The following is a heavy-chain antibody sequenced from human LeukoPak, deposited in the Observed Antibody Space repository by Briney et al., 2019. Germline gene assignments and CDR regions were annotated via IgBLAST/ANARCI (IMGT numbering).Heavy chain of an antibody. Sequence: PGESLKISCKGSGYTFTTYWIGWVRQMPGKGLEWMGIIYPGDSETRYSPSFQGQATISVDKSISTAYLQWSSLKASDTAMYYCARLIEVATIGYWGQGTLVTVSS. D-gene: IGHD5-24*01. V-gene: IGHV5-51*01. CDR2: IYPGDSET. CDR1: GYTFTTYW. J-gene: IGHJ4*02. CDR3: ARLIEVATIGY.